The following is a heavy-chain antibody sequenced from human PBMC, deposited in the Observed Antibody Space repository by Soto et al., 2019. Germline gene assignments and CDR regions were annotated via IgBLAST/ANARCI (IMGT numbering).Heavy chain of an antibody. CDR2: ISYDGSNK. V-gene: IGHV3-30-3*01. D-gene: IGHD2-2*01. Sequence: PGGSLRLSCAASGFTFSSYAMHWVRQAPGKGLEWVAVISYDGSNKYYADSVKGRFTISRDNSKNTLYLQMNSLRAEDTAVYYCARGPYCSSTSCYSGLPGDYWGQGTLVTVSS. CDR1: GFTFSSYA. J-gene: IGHJ4*02. CDR3: ARGPYCSSTSCYSGLPGDY.